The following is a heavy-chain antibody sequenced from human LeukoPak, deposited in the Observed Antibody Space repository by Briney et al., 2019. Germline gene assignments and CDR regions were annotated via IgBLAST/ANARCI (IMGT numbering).Heavy chain of an antibody. CDR3: AKNYGGNSKGLLDAFDI. CDR1: GFTFSSYA. CDR2: ISGSGGST. V-gene: IGHV3-23*01. Sequence: GGSLRLSCAASGFTFSSYAMSWVRQAPGKGLEWVSAISGSGGSTYYADSVKGRFTISRDNSKNTLYLQMNNLRAEDTAVYYCAKNYGGNSKGLLDAFDIWGQGTMVTVSS. J-gene: IGHJ3*02. D-gene: IGHD4-23*01.